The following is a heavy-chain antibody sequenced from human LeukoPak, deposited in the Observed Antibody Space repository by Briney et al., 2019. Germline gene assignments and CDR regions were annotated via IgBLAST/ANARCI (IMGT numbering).Heavy chain of an antibody. CDR2: INPNSGGT. D-gene: IGHD1-1*01. CDR1: GYTFTAYA. Sequence: ASVKVSCKASGYTFTAYAIHWVRQAPGQRLEWMGWINPNSGGTNYAQKFQGWVTMTRDTSISTAYMELSRLRSDDTAVYYCAREGSTQEAFDIWGKGTMVTVSS. J-gene: IGHJ3*02. V-gene: IGHV1-2*04. CDR3: AREGSTQEAFDI.